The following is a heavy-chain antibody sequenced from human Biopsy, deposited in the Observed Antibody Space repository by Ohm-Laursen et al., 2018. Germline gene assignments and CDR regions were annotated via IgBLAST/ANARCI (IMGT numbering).Heavy chain of an antibody. V-gene: IGHV3-74*01. Sequence: SLRLSCSASGFTFNAYWMYWVRQVPGKGLVWVSHIKSVGSWTNYADSVKGRFTISRDKAKNTLYLQMNSLRAEDTAVYYCVSFLKDLNMAVWGQGTTVTVSS. CDR2: IKSVGSWT. J-gene: IGHJ6*02. D-gene: IGHD2-15*01. CDR1: GFTFNAYW. CDR3: VSFLKDLNMAV.